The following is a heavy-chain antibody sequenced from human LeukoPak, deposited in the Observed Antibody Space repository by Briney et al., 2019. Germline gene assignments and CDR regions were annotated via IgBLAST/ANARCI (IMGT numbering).Heavy chain of an antibody. V-gene: IGHV3-48*01. J-gene: IGHJ5*02. CDR1: GFTFNNYE. CDR3: ARDFGTAMVP. CDR2: ISSSSSTI. Sequence: PGGSLRLSCAASGFTFNNYEMNWVRQAPGKGLEWLSYISSSSSTIYYADSVKGRFTISRDNAKNSLYLRMNSLRAEDTAVYYCARDFGTAMVPWGQGTLVTVSS. D-gene: IGHD5-18*01.